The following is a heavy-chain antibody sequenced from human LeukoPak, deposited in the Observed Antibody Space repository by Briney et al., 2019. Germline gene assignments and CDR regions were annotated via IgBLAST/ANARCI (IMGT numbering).Heavy chain of an antibody. D-gene: IGHD2-15*01. V-gene: IGHV4-59*01. Sequence: PSETLSLTCTVSGGSISPYKWSWLRQPPGQGLEWIGWIYYTGTTSYNPSLKGRVTMSVDTSKNQFSLKLSSVTAADTAVYYCARDLGYCSGGSCYDAFDIWGQGTMVTVSS. CDR3: ARDLGYCSGGSCYDAFDI. J-gene: IGHJ3*02. CDR1: GGSISPYK. CDR2: IYYTGTT.